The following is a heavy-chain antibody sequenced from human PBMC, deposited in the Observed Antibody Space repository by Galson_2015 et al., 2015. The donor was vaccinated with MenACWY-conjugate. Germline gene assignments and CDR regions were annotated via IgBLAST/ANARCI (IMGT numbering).Heavy chain of an antibody. CDR3: AREAMYSTNFYAIDY. CDR1: GDSVSSSSAA. CDR2: TYYRSKWYN. Sequence: CAISGDSVSSSSAAWNWIRQSPSRGLEWLGRTYYRSKWYNDYASSVKSRITISPDTSKNHISLQLNPVTPEDTAVYYCAREAMYSTNFYAIDYWGQGTLVTVSS. D-gene: IGHD2/OR15-2a*01. J-gene: IGHJ4*02. V-gene: IGHV6-1*01.